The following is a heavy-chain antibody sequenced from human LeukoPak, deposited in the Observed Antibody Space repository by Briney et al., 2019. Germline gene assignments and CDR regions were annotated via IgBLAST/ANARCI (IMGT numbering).Heavy chain of an antibody. CDR2: IDWDDDK. J-gene: IGHJ4*02. CDR3: ARGGGGANIDY. D-gene: IGHD3-16*01. V-gene: IGHV2-70*04. CDR1: GFSLTTSGMR. Sequence: SGPTLVNPTQTLTLTCTFSGFSLTTSGMRVSWIRQPPGKALEWLARIDWDDDKFSSTSLKTRLTISKDTSKNQVVLTMTNMDPLETATFYCARGGGGANIDYWGQGTLVTVSS.